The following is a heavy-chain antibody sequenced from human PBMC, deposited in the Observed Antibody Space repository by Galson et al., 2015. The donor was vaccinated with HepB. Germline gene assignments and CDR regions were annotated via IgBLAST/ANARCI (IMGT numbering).Heavy chain of an antibody. J-gene: IGHJ4*02. V-gene: IGHV4-34*01. CDR1: GGSLSGYS. Sequence: SETLSLTCAVYGGSLSGYSWTWIRQPPGKGLEWIGEINHYGTTNYIPSLKSRVTISQDTSKNQFSLKMNSVTAADTAVYYCARGGLRWAFGNWGQGTLVAVSS. CDR3: ARGGLRWAFGN. CDR2: INHYGTT. D-gene: IGHD4-23*01.